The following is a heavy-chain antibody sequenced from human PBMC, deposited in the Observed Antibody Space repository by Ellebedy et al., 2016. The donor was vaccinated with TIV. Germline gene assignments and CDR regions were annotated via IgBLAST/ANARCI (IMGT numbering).Heavy chain of an antibody. J-gene: IGHJ4*02. CDR2: ISGNGGIT. Sequence: PGGSLRLSCAASGFTFSSDAMSWVRQAPGKGLEWISTISGNGGITYYADSVKGLFTIPIDNSKNTRYLQMNSLRVEDMAIYYCGSDYGVSPLCDYWGQGTLVTVSS. V-gene: IGHV3-23*01. CDR1: GFTFSSDA. CDR3: GSDYGVSPLCDY. D-gene: IGHD4/OR15-4a*01.